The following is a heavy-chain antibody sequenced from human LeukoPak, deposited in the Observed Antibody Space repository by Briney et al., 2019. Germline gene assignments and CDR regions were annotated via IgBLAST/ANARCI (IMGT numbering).Heavy chain of an antibody. D-gene: IGHD1-7*01. CDR3: ARDRDWNSGFDY. J-gene: IGHJ4*02. CDR2: ISTSSSYI. V-gene: IGHV3-21*01. CDR1: GFTFGNYG. Sequence: GGSLRLSCAASGFTFGNYGMSWVRHAPGKGLEWVSSISTSSSYIYYADSVKGRFTISRDNAKNSLYLQMNSLRAEDTAVYYCARDRDWNSGFDYWGQGTLVTVSS.